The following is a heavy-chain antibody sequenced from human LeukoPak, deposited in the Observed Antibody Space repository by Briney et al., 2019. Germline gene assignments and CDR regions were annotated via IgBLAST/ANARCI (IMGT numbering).Heavy chain of an antibody. V-gene: IGHV3-9*03. CDR3: AKDMAKSRWYSIDY. CDR2: ISWNSGHI. CDR1: GFTFDDYA. D-gene: IGHD6-13*01. J-gene: IGHJ4*02. Sequence: GGSLRLSCTASGFTFDDYAMHWVRQAPGKGLEWVSGISWNSGHIVYADSVKGRFTISRDNAKNSLYLQMNSLRAEDVALYYCAKDMAKSRWYSIDYWGQGTLVTVSS.